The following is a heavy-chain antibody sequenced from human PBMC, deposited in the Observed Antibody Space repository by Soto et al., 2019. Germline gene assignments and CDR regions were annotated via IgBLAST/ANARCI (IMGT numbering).Heavy chain of an antibody. J-gene: IGHJ6*02. CDR3: ARLGHSSSWYYYYGMDA. CDR1: GYSFTSYW. Sequence: PGESLKISCKGSGYSFTSYWIGWVRQMPGKGLEWMGIIYPGDSDTRYSPSFQGQVTISADKSISTAYLQWSSLKASDTAMYYCARLGHSSSWYYYYGMDAWGQGTTVTVSS. V-gene: IGHV5-51*01. CDR2: IYPGDSDT. D-gene: IGHD6-6*01.